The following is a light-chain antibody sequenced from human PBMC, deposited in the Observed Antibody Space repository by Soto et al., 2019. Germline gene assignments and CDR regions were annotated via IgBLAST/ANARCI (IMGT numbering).Light chain of an antibody. Sequence: VLTQSPATLSLSPGQSATLSCRASESVSVYLAWYQQKRGQAPRLLIYDASHRASDIPARFSGGGFGTDFTLSISSLEPEDFAIYYCQQRASWPLTFGGGTKVEI. CDR3: QQRASWPLT. CDR2: DAS. CDR1: ESVSVY. V-gene: IGKV3-11*01. J-gene: IGKJ4*01.